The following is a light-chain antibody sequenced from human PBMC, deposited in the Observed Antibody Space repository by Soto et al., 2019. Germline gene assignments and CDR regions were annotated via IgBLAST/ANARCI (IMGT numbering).Light chain of an antibody. CDR1: QSVSSY. Sequence: EIVLTQSPATLSLSPGERATLSCRASQSVSSYLAWYQQKPGQAPRLLIYDASNRATGIPARFSGSGSGTDFPLTTSSLEPEDFAVYYCQQRRNGPPTWTFGQGTKVEIK. CDR2: DAS. V-gene: IGKV3-11*01. CDR3: QQRRNGPPTWT. J-gene: IGKJ1*01.